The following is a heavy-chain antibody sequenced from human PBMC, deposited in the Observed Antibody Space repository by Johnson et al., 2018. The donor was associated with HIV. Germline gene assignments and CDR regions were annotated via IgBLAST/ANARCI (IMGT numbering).Heavy chain of an antibody. V-gene: IGHV3-7*03. J-gene: IGHJ3*01. CDR2: IKQDGSEK. Sequence: VQLVESGGGVVQPGRSLRLSCAASGFTFSSYWMSWVRQAPGKGLEWVADIKQDGSEKYYVDSVKGRFSISRDNAKNSLDLQMNSLRAEDTAVYYCARVGLGSLWFGELNSAFDVWGQGTMVTVSS. D-gene: IGHD3-10*01. CDR1: GFTFSSYW. CDR3: ARVGLGSLWFGELNSAFDV.